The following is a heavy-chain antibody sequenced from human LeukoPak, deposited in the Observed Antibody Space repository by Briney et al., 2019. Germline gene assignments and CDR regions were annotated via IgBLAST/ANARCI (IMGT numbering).Heavy chain of an antibody. Sequence: PGGSLRLSCAASGFTFSSYSMNWVRQAPGKGLEWVSSISSSSSYIYYADSAKGRFTISRDNAKNSLYLQMNSLRAEDTAVYYCARDSPSVAGTSPNAFDIWGQGTMVTVSS. J-gene: IGHJ3*02. CDR3: ARDSPSVAGTSPNAFDI. V-gene: IGHV3-21*01. CDR2: ISSSSSYI. D-gene: IGHD6-19*01. CDR1: GFTFSSYS.